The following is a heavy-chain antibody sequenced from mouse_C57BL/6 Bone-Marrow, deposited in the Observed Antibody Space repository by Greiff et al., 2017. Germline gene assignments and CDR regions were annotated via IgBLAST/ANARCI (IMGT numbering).Heavy chain of an antibody. CDR2: ISSGGSYT. Sequence: EVKVVESGGDLVKPGGSLKLSCAASGFTFSSYGMSWVRQTPDKRLEWVATISSGGSYTYYPDSVKGRFTISRDNAKTTLYLQMSSLKSEDTAMDYCTVVATNWYFDVWGTGTTVTVSS. V-gene: IGHV5-6*01. CDR3: TVVATNWYFDV. J-gene: IGHJ1*03. D-gene: IGHD1-1*01. CDR1: GFTFSSYG.